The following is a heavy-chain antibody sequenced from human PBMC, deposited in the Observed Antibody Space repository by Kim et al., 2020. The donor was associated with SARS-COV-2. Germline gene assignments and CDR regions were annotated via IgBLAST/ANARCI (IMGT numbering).Heavy chain of an antibody. D-gene: IGHD1-26*01. J-gene: IGHJ5*02. Sequence: YYNPSLKSRVTISVDTSKNQFSLKLSSVTAADTAVYYCARLGPGLLNWFDPWGQGTLVTVSS. CDR3: ARLGPGLLNWFDP. V-gene: IGHV4-39*01.